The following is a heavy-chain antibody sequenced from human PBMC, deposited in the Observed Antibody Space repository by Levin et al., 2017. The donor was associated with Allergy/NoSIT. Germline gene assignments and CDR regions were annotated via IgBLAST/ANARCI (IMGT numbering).Heavy chain of an antibody. CDR2: INHSGST. J-gene: IGHJ4*02. CDR3: ARGYCSSTSCLYYFDY. Sequence: SETLSLTCAVYGGSFSGYYWSWIRQPPGKGLEWIGEINHSGSTNYNPSLKSRVTISVDTSKNQFSLKLSSVTAADTAVYYCARGYCSSTSCLYYFDYWGQGTLVTVSS. V-gene: IGHV4-34*01. D-gene: IGHD2-2*01. CDR1: GGSFSGYY.